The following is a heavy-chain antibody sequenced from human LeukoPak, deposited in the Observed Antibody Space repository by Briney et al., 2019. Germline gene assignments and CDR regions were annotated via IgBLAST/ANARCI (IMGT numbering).Heavy chain of an antibody. D-gene: IGHD3-3*01. J-gene: IGHJ2*01. CDR1: GYTFTSYG. CDR3: ARDDTYYDFWAVYSSRYCDL. CDR2: ISGYNGKT. Sequence: ASVKVSCKASGYTFTSYGISWVRQAPGQGLEWMGWISGYNGKTNHAQKFQGRVTMTTDTPTSTAYMELRSLRSDDTAVYYCARDDTYYDFWAVYSSRYCDLWGRGTLVTVSS. V-gene: IGHV1-18*01.